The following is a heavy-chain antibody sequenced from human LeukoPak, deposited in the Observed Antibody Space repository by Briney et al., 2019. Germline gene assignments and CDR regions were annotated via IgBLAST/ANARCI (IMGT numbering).Heavy chain of an antibody. CDR3: ARDVPVGI. V-gene: IGHV4-30-4*01. D-gene: IGHD2-2*01. CDR2: IYDSGST. J-gene: IGHJ4*02. CDR1: GGSVRSGDYY. Sequence: PSETLSLTCTVSGGSVRSGDYYWSWIRQSPGKGLEWIGYIYDSGSTYYNPSLKSRVSISVDTSKNQFSLKLSSVTAADTAVYYCARDVPVGIWGQGTLVTVSS.